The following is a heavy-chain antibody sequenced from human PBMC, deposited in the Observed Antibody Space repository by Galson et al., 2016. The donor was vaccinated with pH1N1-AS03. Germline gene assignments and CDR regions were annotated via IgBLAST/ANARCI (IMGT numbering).Heavy chain of an antibody. V-gene: IGHV5-51*01. CDR3: ARRISVTGREFDS. CDR2: MYPANFDT. J-gene: IGHJ5*01. Sequence: QSGAEVKKPGESLKISCKASAYTFANYWTVWVRQMPGKGLEWMGIMYPANFDTRYSPSFQGHVTISADTSINTAYLQWSSLRASDTAMYYCARRISVTGREFDSWGQGTLVTVSS. D-gene: IGHD6-19*01. CDR1: AYTFANYW.